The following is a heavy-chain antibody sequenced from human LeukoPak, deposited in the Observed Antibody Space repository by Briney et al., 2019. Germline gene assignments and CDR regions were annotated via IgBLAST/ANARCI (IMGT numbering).Heavy chain of an antibody. D-gene: IGHD5-24*01. CDR1: GDSITNFY. V-gene: IGHV4-4*07. J-gene: IGHJ4*02. Sequence: SETLSLTCTVFGDSITNFYWSWIRQSAGKGLEWIGRVYPNGNTDSNPSLKGRVTISIDTSKSQFSLRLTSVTAADTAFYFCARGRDRSKAGDHWGQGSLVIVSS. CDR3: ARGRDRSKAGDH. CDR2: VYPNGNT.